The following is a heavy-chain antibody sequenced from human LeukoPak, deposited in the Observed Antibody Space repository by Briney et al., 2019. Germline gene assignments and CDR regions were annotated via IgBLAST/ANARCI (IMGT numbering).Heavy chain of an antibody. CDR2: IKSKTDGGTT. CDR3: IRYGYNLLEYSQH. J-gene: IGHJ1*01. D-gene: IGHD5-24*01. V-gene: IGHV3-15*07. CDR1: GFIFTNAW. Sequence: PGGSLRLFCEASGFIFTNAWMNWVRQDPGKGLEWVGRIKSKTDGGTTDYAAPVKGRFTVSRDDSKSKLYLQMNSLKTEDTAMYYCIRYGYNLLEYSQHWGQGTLVTVSS.